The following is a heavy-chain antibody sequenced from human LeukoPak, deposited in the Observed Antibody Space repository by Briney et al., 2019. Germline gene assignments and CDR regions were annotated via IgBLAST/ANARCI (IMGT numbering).Heavy chain of an antibody. J-gene: IGHJ4*02. CDR3: ARTPHTDHGDYASTDY. CDR2: ISAYNGRT. D-gene: IGHD4-17*01. V-gene: IGHV1-18*01. Sequence: ASVKVSCKASGYTFTSYGISWVRQAPGQGLEWMGWISAYNGRTYYAQNLQGRVTMTTDTATSTAYMELRSLRSDDTAVYYCARTPHTDHGDYASTDYWGQGTLVTVSS. CDR1: GYTFTSYG.